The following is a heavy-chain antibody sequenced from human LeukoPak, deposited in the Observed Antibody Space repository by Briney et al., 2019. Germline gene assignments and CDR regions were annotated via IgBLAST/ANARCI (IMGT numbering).Heavy chain of an antibody. V-gene: IGHV4-39*01. CDR1: GGSISSSNYY. D-gene: IGHD2-2*01. CDR2: IYYSGIT. J-gene: IGHJ4*02. CDR3: ARLLIYCSSTSCHFDY. Sequence: SETLSLTCTVPGGSISSSNYYWGWIRQPPGKGLEWIGSIYYSGITYYNPSLKSRVTISVDTSNNQFSLKLSSVTAADTAMYYCARLLIYCSSTSCHFDYWGQGTLVTVSS.